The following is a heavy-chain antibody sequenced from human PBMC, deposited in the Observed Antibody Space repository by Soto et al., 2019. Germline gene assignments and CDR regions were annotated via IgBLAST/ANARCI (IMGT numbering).Heavy chain of an antibody. J-gene: IGHJ4*02. CDR1: RFTFNNYA. V-gene: IGHV3-30*04. CDR2: ISYDGKNK. CDR3: VSSSSYRTSGXSD. D-gene: IGHD2-2*01. Sequence: PGGSLRLSCAASRFTFNNYALHWVRQAPGKGLEWVSVISYDGKNKDYAYSVKGRFTFSRDNSKNTLYLQMNSLSTEDTAVYFCVSSSSYRTSGXSDWGQGTLVTXS.